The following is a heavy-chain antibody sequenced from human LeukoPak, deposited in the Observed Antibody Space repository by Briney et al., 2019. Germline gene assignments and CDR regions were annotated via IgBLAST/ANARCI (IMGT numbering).Heavy chain of an antibody. CDR3: AKDLSFIVGANEMSH. J-gene: IGHJ4*02. D-gene: IGHD1-26*01. Sequence: GGSLRLSCAASGFTFSSYAMSWVRQAPGKGLEWVSAISGSGGSTYYADSVKGRFTISRDNSKNTLYLQMNSLRAEDTAVYYCAKDLSFIVGANEMSHWGQGTLVTVSS. CDR1: GFTFSSYA. CDR2: ISGSGGST. V-gene: IGHV3-23*01.